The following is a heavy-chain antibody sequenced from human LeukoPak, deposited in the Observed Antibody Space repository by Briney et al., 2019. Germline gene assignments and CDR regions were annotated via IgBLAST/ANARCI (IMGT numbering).Heavy chain of an antibody. D-gene: IGHD4/OR15-4a*01. CDR1: GFTFSSYW. V-gene: IGHV3-7*01. CDR3: ARDRHDYFLDYFDY. Sequence: GSLKISCAASGFTFSSYWMSWVRQAPGKGLEWVANIKQDGSEKYYVDSVKGRFTISRDNAKNSLYLQMNSLRAEDTAVYYCARDRHDYFLDYFDYWGQGTLVTVSS. CDR2: IKQDGSEK. J-gene: IGHJ4*02.